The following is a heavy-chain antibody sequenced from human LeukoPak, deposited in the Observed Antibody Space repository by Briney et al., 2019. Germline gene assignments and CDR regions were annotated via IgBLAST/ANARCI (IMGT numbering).Heavy chain of an antibody. V-gene: IGHV1-46*01. D-gene: IGHD1-26*01. CDR2: INPSGSST. Sequence: SSVTVPRKASVYSFTSHYMHWVGQAPPQGREWMGLINPSGSSTLYAHKLQDRVTMNRDISTTTDYIELSSLRSDEPAVVYLWRDNSVGDSAWWFDPWGQGTLVTVSS. CDR3: WRDNSVGDSAWWFDP. J-gene: IGHJ5*02. CDR1: VYSFTSHY.